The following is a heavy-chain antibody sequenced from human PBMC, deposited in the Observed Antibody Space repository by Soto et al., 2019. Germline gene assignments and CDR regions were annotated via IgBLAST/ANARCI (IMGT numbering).Heavy chain of an antibody. J-gene: IGHJ3*02. CDR1: GFTFSSYG. CDR3: ARKISGWHAFDI. Sequence: SGGSLRLSCAASGFTFSSYGLHWVRQAPGKGLEWVAVIWYDGSNKYYADYVKGRFTSSRDNSKNTLYLQMNSLRAGDTVVYYCARKISGWHAFDIWGQGTMVTVSS. CDR2: IWYDGSNK. V-gene: IGHV3-33*01. D-gene: IGHD6-19*01.